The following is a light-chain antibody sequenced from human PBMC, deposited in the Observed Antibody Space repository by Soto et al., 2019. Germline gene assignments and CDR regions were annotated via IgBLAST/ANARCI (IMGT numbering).Light chain of an antibody. CDR2: STT. V-gene: IGLV1-44*01. J-gene: IGLJ2*01. CDR3: ATWDDSLKGLI. CDR1: SSNIGRNT. Sequence: QSVLTQPPSVSGTPGQRVTISCSGSSSNIGRNTVNWYRQLPGTAPKLLIHSTTQRPSGVPDRFSGSKSGTSASLAISGLQSDDEADYYCATWDDSLKGLIFGGGTKLTVL.